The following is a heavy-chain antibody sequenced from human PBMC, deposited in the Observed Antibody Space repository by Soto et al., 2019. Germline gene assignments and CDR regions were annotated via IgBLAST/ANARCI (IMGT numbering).Heavy chain of an antibody. CDR2: IDGSGGIT. D-gene: IGHD3-10*01. CDR1: GFTFGTTD. Sequence: QFLQSGGGLVQPGGSLTLSCAASGFTFGTTDMSWVRQAPGEGLEWVSTIDGSGGITYYADSVKGRFTISSDNSRNTVYLQMNSLRGDDTALYYCVKNSGWFNTWGQGALVTVSS. CDR3: VKNSGWFNT. J-gene: IGHJ5*02. V-gene: IGHV3-23*01.